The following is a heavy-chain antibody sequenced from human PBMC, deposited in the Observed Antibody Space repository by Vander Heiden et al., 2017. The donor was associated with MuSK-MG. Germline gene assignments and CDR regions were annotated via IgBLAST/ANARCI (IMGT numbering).Heavy chain of an antibody. CDR1: GFSFSDNW. J-gene: IGHJ4*02. Sequence: EFQLVESGRGFVQPGGSLRLPCAGSGFSFSDNWMSWVRQAPGKGLEWLANIKQDGSDKNYVDSVKGRFTISRDNAKNSLYLQMNSLRADDTAVYYCGASTNWGQGTQVTVSS. D-gene: IGHD3-3*02. CDR2: IKQDGSDK. V-gene: IGHV3-7*03. CDR3: GASTN.